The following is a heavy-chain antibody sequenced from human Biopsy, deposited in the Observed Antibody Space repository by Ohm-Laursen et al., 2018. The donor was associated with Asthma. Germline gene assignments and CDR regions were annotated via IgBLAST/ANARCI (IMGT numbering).Heavy chain of an antibody. Sequence: ASVKVSCKISGYSLTDLSMHWVRQAPGQGLEWMGGHDHEEGGTVNAWRFQGRVIMTEDTSTDTAHMELSSLSSDDTAVYYCASDFPKDYVRYNFQFWGQGTLVTVSS. D-gene: IGHD4-17*01. CDR3: ASDFPKDYVRYNFQF. CDR1: GYSLTDLS. V-gene: IGHV1-24*01. J-gene: IGHJ4*02. CDR2: HDHEEGGT.